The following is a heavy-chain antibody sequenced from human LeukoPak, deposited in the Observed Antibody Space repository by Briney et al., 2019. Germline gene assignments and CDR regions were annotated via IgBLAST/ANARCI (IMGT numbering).Heavy chain of an antibody. CDR3: ASELVTMVRGEYYYYGMDV. V-gene: IGHV1-2*02. Sequence: GASVEVSCKASGYTFTGYYMHWVRQAPGRGLEWMGWINPNSGGTNYAQKFQGRVTMTRDTSISTAYMELSRLRSDDTAVYYCASELVTMVRGEYYYYGMDVWGQGTTVTVSS. J-gene: IGHJ6*02. D-gene: IGHD3-10*01. CDR1: GYTFTGYY. CDR2: INPNSGGT.